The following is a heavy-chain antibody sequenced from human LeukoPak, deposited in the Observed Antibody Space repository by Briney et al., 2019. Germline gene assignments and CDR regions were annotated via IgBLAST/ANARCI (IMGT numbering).Heavy chain of an antibody. CDR3: AREHMGVAAFDI. CDR1: GSTFSDYY. J-gene: IGHJ3*02. CDR2: ISKSGNII. D-gene: IGHD1-26*01. Sequence: PGGSLRLSCAASGSTFSDYYMSWIRQAPGKGLEWVSYISKSGNIIYYADSVKGRFTISRDNAKNSLYLQMNSLRAEDTAVYYCAREHMGVAAFDIWGQGTMVTVSS. V-gene: IGHV3-11*01.